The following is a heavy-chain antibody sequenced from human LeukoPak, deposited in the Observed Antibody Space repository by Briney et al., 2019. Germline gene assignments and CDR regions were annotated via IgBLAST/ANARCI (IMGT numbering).Heavy chain of an antibody. D-gene: IGHD4-17*01. CDR3: AKQAVTTRSWFFDL. CDR2: ISDSGDTT. J-gene: IGHJ2*01. V-gene: IGHV3-23*01. CDR1: GFTFSDYY. Sequence: PGGSLRLSCAASGFTFSDYYMSWVRQAPGKGLEWVSRISDSGDTTYFADSVKGRFTISRDNSKNTLYLQMSSLRAEDTAVYYCAKQAVTTRSWFFDLWGRGTLVTVSS.